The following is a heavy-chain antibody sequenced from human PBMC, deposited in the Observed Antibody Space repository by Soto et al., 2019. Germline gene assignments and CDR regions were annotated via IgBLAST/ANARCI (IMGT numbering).Heavy chain of an antibody. CDR3: AHRVLRTVFGLVTTTAIYFDF. CDR2: IYWDDDK. D-gene: IGHD3-3*01. Sequence: QITLNESGPTQVKPRQTLTLTCTFSGFSLTTSGVGVGWIRQSPGKAPEGLAPIYWDDDKRYSPSLKSRLTITKDTSKNRVVLTMADLDPADTATYYCAHRVLRTVFGLVTTTAIYFDFWGQGTPVAVSS. V-gene: IGHV2-5*02. J-gene: IGHJ4*02. CDR1: GFSLTTSGVG.